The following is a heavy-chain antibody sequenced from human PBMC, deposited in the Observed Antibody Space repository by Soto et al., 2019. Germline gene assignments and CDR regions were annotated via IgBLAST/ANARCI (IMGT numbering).Heavy chain of an antibody. Sequence: QVQLVQSGAEVKKPGSSVKVSCKASGGTFSSYTISWVRQAPGQGLEWMGRIIPILGIANYAQKFQGRVTNTADKSTSTAYMELSSLRSEDTAVYYCARDKHYGSGSYYGYWGQGTLVTVSS. V-gene: IGHV1-69*08. CDR3: ARDKHYGSGSYYGY. CDR1: GGTFSSYT. J-gene: IGHJ4*02. D-gene: IGHD3-10*01. CDR2: IIPILGIA.